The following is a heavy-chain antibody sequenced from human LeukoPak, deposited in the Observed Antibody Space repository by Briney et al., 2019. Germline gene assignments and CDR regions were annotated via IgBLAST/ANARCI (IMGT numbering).Heavy chain of an antibody. D-gene: IGHD1-1*01. CDR2: ISSSSSYI. V-gene: IGHV3-21*01. J-gene: IGHJ4*02. CDR3: ASVSRSGDWNCDY. CDR1: GFTFSSYN. Sequence: GGSLRLSCAASGFTFSSYNMNWVRQAPGKGLEWVSSISSSSSYIYYADSVKGRFTISRDNAKNSLYLQMDSLRAEDTAVYYCASVSRSGDWNCDYWGQGTPVTVSS.